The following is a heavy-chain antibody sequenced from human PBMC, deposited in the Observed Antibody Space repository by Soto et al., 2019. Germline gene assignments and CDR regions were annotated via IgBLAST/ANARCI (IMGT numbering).Heavy chain of an antibody. D-gene: IGHD1-26*01. J-gene: IGHJ5*02. V-gene: IGHV3-9*01. CDR2: ISWNSGSI. CDR1: GFTFDDYA. CDR3: AKDIVSSDT. Sequence: QTGGSLRLSCAASGFTFDDYAMHWVRQAPGKGLEWVSGISWNSGSIGYADSVKGRFTISRDNAKNSLYLQMNSLRAEDTALYYCAKDIVSSDTWGQGTLVTVSS.